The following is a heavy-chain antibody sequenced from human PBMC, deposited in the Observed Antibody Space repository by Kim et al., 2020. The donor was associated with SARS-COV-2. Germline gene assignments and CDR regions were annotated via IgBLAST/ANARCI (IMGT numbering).Heavy chain of an antibody. J-gene: IGHJ2*01. D-gene: IGHD3-22*01. V-gene: IGHV4-31*03. CDR3: ARDRDYFDSNGYYYPYWYFDL. CDR1: GDSISNVGYY. CDR2: IYYNGQT. Sequence: SETLSLTCTVSGDSISNVGYYWNWIRQHPGKGLEWIGYIYYNGQTYYNPSLKSRITISVDTSKNQFSLKLTSVTAADTAVYYCARDRDYFDSNGYYYPYWYFDLWGRGTLVPVSS.